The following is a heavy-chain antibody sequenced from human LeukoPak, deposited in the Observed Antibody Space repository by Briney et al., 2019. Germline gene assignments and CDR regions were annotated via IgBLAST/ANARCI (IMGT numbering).Heavy chain of an antibody. CDR2: ISSSSSYI. V-gene: IGHV3-21*01. D-gene: IGHD4-17*01. CDR1: GFTLSSYS. J-gene: IGHJ4*02. CDR3: ARRLRRNYFDY. Sequence: SGGSLRLSCTASGFTLSSYSMHWVRQAPGKGLEWVSSISSSSSYIYYADSVKGRFTISRDNAKNSLYLQMNSLRAGDTAVYYCARRLRRNYFDYWGQGTLVTVSS.